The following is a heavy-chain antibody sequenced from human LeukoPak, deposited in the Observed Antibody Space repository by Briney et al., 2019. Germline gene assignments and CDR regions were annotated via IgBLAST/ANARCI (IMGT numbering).Heavy chain of an antibody. CDR2: ISGSGGST. V-gene: IGHV3-23*01. CDR3: AKVSYSSSWYYFDY. D-gene: IGHD6-13*01. CDR1: GFNFANHA. Sequence: GGSLRLSCAASGFNFANHAMSWVRQAPGKGLEWVSAISGSGGSTYYADSVKGRFTISRDNSKNTLYLQMNSLRAEDTAVYYCAKVSYSSSWYYFDYWGQGTLVTVSS. J-gene: IGHJ4*02.